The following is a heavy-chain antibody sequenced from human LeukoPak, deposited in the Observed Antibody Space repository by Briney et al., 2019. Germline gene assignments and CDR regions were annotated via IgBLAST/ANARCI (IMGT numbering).Heavy chain of an antibody. CDR2: IIPIFGTA. D-gene: IGHD3-22*01. CDR1: GGTFSSYA. V-gene: IGHV1-69*13. Sequence: ASVKVSCKASGGTFSSYAISWVRQAPGQGLEWMGRIIPIFGTANYAQKFQGRVTITADESTSTAYMELSSLRSEDTAVYYCARGPSYYYDSSGYSIWGQGTLVTVSS. J-gene: IGHJ4*02. CDR3: ARGPSYYYDSSGYSI.